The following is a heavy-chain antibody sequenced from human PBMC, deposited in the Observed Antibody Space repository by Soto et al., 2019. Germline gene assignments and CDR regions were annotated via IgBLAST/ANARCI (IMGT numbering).Heavy chain of an antibody. J-gene: IGHJ4*02. CDR3: ALSRSGYYDFWSGYYGFDY. CDR1: GYTFTSYG. Sequence: ASVKVSCKASGYTFTSYGIIWVRQAPGQGLERMGWISAYNGNTNYAQKLQGRVTMTTDTSTSTAYMELRSLRSDDTAVYYCALSRSGYYDFWSGYYGFDYWGQGTQVTVSS. D-gene: IGHD3-3*01. CDR2: ISAYNGNT. V-gene: IGHV1-18*01.